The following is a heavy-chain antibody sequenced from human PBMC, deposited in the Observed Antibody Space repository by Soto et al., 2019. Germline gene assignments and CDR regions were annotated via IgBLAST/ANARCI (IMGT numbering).Heavy chain of an antibody. CDR3: AKDWSRYYDNRGLSLFD. CDR1: GYTFRSYG. D-gene: IGHD3-22*01. Sequence: GSVQVSCKASGYTFRSYGISWVRQAPGQGLEWVGWISAYNGDTHYAPKFQDRITLTTETSTDTAYMELRSLRLDDTAVYYCAKDWSRYYDNRGLSLFDWGQGSLVTV. J-gene: IGHJ4*02. V-gene: IGHV1-18*04. CDR2: ISAYNGDT.